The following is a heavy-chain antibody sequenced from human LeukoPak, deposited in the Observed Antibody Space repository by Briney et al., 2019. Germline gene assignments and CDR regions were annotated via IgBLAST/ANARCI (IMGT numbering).Heavy chain of an antibody. Sequence: SETLSLTCGVSGGSVSTIGYSWSWIRQPPGKGLEWIGYIYQSGSTSYNPSLQSRVTISIDKSKNQFSLKLSSVTAADTAVYYCARRGPRLWDYGGNLGWYFDLWGRGTLVTVSS. CDR3: ARRGPRLWDYGGNLGWYFDL. D-gene: IGHD4-23*01. V-gene: IGHV4-30-2*01. CDR2: IYQSGST. CDR1: GGSVSTIGYS. J-gene: IGHJ2*01.